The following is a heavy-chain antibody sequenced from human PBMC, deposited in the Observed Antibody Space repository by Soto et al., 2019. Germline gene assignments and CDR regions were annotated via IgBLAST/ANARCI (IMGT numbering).Heavy chain of an antibody. CDR1: GFTFSSYW. V-gene: IGHV3-7*01. D-gene: IGHD2-2*01. J-gene: IGHJ6*03. Sequence: GGSLRLSCAASGFTFSSYWMSWVRQAPGKGLEWVANIKQDGSEKYYVDSVKGRFTISRDNAKNSLYLQMNSLRAEDTAVYYCARDSTVVPAATPYYYYYMDVWGKGTTVTVSS. CDR2: IKQDGSEK. CDR3: ARDSTVVPAATPYYYYYMDV.